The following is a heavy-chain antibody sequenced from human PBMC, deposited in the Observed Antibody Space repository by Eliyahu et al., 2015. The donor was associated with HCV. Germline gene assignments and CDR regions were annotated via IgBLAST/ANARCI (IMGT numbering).Heavy chain of an antibody. CDR2: ISYDGNNK. Sequence: QVQLVESGGGVVQPGRSLRLSCAAXGFTFXSXGMPWVRQAPGKGLEWVAVISYDGNNKYYADSVKGRFTISRDNSKNTLYLQMNSLRAEDTAVYYCAKRGSSYDYYYYGMDVWGQGTTVTVSS. CDR1: GFTFXSXG. D-gene: IGHD5-18*01. CDR3: AKRGSSYDYYYYGMDV. V-gene: IGHV3-30*18. J-gene: IGHJ6*02.